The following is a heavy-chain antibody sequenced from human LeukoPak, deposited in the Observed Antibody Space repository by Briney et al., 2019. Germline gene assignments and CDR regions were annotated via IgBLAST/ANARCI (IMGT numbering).Heavy chain of an antibody. J-gene: IGHJ2*01. CDR3: AKDYGAGPYWYFDL. CDR2: ISWNSGSI. CDR1: GFTFDDYA. V-gene: IGHV3-9*01. D-gene: IGHD6-19*01. Sequence: GRSLRLSCAASGFTFDDYAMHWVRQAPGKGLEWVSGISWNSGSIGYADSVKGRFTISRDNAKNSLYLQMNSLRAEDTALYYCAKDYGAGPYWYFDLWGRGTLVTVSS.